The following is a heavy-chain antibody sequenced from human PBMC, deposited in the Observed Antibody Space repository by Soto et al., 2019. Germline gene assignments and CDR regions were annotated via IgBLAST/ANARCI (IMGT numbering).Heavy chain of an antibody. CDR2: IYSGGST. Sequence: GGSLRLSCAASGVTVSSNYMSWVRQAPGKGLEWVSVIYSGGSTYYADSVKGRFTISRDNSKNTLYLQMNSLRAEDTAVYYCARDRRDGYNFDYWGQGTLVTVSS. CDR1: GVTVSSNY. V-gene: IGHV3-66*01. CDR3: ARDRRDGYNFDY. D-gene: IGHD5-12*01. J-gene: IGHJ4*02.